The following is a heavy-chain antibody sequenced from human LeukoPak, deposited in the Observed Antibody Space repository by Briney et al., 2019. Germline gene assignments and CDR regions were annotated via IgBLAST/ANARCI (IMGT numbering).Heavy chain of an antibody. Sequence: ASVKVSCKASGYTFTRYGITWVRQAPGQGLEWMGWTSAYNGDTKYAQKLQGRVTMTTDTSTRTAYMELRSLRSDDTAVYYCARDPSNSSGWYIYFDYWGQGTLVAVSS. J-gene: IGHJ4*02. CDR3: ARDPSNSSGWYIYFDY. CDR1: GYTFTRYG. V-gene: IGHV1-18*01. D-gene: IGHD6-19*01. CDR2: TSAYNGDT.